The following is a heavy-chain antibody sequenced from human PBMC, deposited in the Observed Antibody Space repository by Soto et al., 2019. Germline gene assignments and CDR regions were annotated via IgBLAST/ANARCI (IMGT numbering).Heavy chain of an antibody. J-gene: IGHJ5*02. Sequence: SETLSLTCTVSGSSISSYYWSWIRQPPGKGLEWIGYIYYSGSTNYNPSLKSRVTISVDTSKNQFSLKLSSVTAADTAVYYCARDYYGSGSYGWFDPWGQGTLVTVSS. V-gene: IGHV4-59*01. D-gene: IGHD3-10*01. CDR1: GSSISSYY. CDR2: IYYSGST. CDR3: ARDYYGSGSYGWFDP.